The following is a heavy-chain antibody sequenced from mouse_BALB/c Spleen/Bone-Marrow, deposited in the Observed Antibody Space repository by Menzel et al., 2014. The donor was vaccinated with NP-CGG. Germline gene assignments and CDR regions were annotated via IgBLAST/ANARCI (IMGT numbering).Heavy chain of an antibody. CDR1: GYTFTSYS. Sequence: VQLQQSGPELVKPGASVKMSCKASGYTFTSYSIHWVKQRPGQGLEWIGWIYPGDGSTNYNEKFKGKTTLTADKSSSTAYMLLSSLIPEDSAIYFCARGAPYYFDYWGPGTTLTVSS. D-gene: IGHD3-1*01. J-gene: IGHJ2*01. CDR2: IYPGDGST. CDR3: ARGAPYYFDY. V-gene: IGHV1S56*01.